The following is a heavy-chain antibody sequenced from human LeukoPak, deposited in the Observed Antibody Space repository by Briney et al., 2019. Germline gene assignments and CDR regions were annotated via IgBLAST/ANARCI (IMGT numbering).Heavy chain of an antibody. D-gene: IGHD3-10*01. J-gene: IGHJ5*02. CDR1: GFTFGDYG. CDR2: IRSKAYGGTT. V-gene: IGHV3-49*04. CDR3: TRDYYGSGSYYTDWFDP. Sequence: PGGSLRLSCTASGFTFGDYGMSWVRQAPGKGLEWVGFIRSKAYGGTTEYAASVKGRFTISRDDSKSIAYLQVNSLKTEDTAVYYCTRDYYGSGSYYTDWFDPWGQGTLVTVSS.